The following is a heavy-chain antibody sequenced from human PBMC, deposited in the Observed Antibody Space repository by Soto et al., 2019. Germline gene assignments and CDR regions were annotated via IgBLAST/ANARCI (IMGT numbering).Heavy chain of an antibody. CDR2: INHSGST. V-gene: IGHV4-34*01. CDR3: ARDKITGLFDY. Sequence: SETLSLTCAVYGGSFGGYYWTWVRQPPGTGLEWIGEINHSGSTNYNPSLKSRVTISVDTSKNQFSLKLTSVTAADTAVYYCARDKITGLFDYWGQGTLVTVSS. CDR1: GGSFGGYY. J-gene: IGHJ4*01. D-gene: IGHD2-8*02.